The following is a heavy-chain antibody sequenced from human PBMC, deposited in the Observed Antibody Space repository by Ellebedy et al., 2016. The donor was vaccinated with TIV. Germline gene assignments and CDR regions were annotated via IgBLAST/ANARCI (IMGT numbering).Heavy chain of an antibody. CDR1: GFTFSSYA. Sequence: GESLKISXAASGFTFSSYAMSWVRQAPGKGLEWVSAISGSGGSTYYADSVKGRFTISRDNSKNTLYLQMNSLRAEDTAVYYCATDSLTCGDYGCYFDYWGQGTLVTVSS. CDR2: ISGSGGST. J-gene: IGHJ4*02. V-gene: IGHV3-23*01. CDR3: ATDSLTCGDYGCYFDY. D-gene: IGHD4-17*01.